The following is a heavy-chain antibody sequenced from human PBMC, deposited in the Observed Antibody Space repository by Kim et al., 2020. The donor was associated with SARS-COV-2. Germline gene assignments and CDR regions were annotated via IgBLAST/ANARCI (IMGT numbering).Heavy chain of an antibody. CDR1: GFTFSSYS. CDR2: ISSSSSYI. D-gene: IGHD2-15*01. CDR3: ARVPSPRLVVVVAATVGNYWYFDL. V-gene: IGHV3-21*01. J-gene: IGHJ2*01. Sequence: GGSLRLSCAASGFTFSSYSMNWVRQAPGKGLEWVSSISSSSSYIYYADSVKGRFTISRDNAKNSLYLQMNSLRAEDTAVYYCARVPSPRLVVVVAATVGNYWYFDLWGRGTLVTVSS.